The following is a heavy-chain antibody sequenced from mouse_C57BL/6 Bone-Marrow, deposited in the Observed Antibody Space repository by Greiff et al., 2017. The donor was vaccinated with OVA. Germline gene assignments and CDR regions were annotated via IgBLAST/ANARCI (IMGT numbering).Heavy chain of an antibody. J-gene: IGHJ1*03. CDR3: ARSGVPWDWYFDV. Sequence: QVQLQQPGPELVKPGASVKMSCKASGYTFTSYWITWVKQRPGQGLEWIGDIYPGSGSTNYNEKFKSKATLTVDTSSSTAYMQLSSLTSEDSAVYYCARSGVPWDWYFDVWGTGTTVTVSS. CDR2: IYPGSGST. D-gene: IGHD3-1*01. V-gene: IGHV1-55*01. CDR1: GYTFTSYW.